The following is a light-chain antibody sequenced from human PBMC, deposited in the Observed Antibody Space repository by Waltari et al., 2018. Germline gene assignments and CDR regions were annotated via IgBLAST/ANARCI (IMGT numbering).Light chain of an antibody. Sequence: QSALTQPASVSGSPGQSITISCTGTSSDVGGYNFVSWYQQDPGKAPTLIIFEVYNRPSGVFNRFSGSKSGNRASLTISGLQTEDEADYYCSSYTSRGTLVFGGGTKLTVL. J-gene: IGLJ2*01. CDR1: SSDVGGYNF. CDR2: EVY. CDR3: SSYTSRGTLV. V-gene: IGLV2-14*01.